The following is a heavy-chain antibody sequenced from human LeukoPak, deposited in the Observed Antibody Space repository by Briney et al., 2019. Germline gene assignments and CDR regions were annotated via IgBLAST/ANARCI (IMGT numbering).Heavy chain of an antibody. Sequence: SVKVSCKASGGTFSSYAISWVRQAPGQGLEWMGGIIPIFGTANYAQKFQGRVTITADESTSTAYMELSSLRSEDTAVYYCARATYYYDSSGHNDAFDIWGQGTMVTVSS. J-gene: IGHJ3*02. D-gene: IGHD3-22*01. CDR1: GGTFSSYA. V-gene: IGHV1-69*13. CDR3: ARATYYYDSSGHNDAFDI. CDR2: IIPIFGTA.